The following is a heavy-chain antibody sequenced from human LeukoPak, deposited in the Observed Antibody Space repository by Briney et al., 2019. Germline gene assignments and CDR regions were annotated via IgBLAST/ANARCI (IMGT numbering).Heavy chain of an antibody. V-gene: IGHV3-33*06. CDR3: AKALYGDYNWLAP. Sequence: GGSLRLSCAASGFTFSSYGMHWVRQAPGKGLEWVAVIWYDGSNKYYADSVKGRFTISRDNSKNTLYLQMNSLRAEDTAVYYWAKALYGDYNWLAPWGQETRVTVPS. CDR1: GFTFSSYG. J-gene: IGHJ5*02. CDR2: IWYDGSNK. D-gene: IGHD4-17*01.